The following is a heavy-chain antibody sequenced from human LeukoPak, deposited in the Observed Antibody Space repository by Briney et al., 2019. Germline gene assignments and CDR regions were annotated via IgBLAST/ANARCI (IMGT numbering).Heavy chain of an antibody. CDR3: ARDSDYGDYGHFDY. V-gene: IGHV1-18*01. CDR2: ISAYNGNT. CDR1: GYTFTSYG. D-gene: IGHD4-17*01. Sequence: GASVKVSCKASGYTFTSYGISWVRQAPGQGLEWMGWISAYNGNTNYAQKLQGRVTMTTDTSTSTAYMELRSLRSDDTAVYYYARDSDYGDYGHFDYWGQGTLVTVSS. J-gene: IGHJ4*02.